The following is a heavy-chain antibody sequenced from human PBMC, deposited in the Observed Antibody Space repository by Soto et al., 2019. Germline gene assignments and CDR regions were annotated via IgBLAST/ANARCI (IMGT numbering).Heavy chain of an antibody. Sequence: SLKVSCNASGGTCSSYTISWVRQAPGQGLEWMGRIIPILGIANYAQKFQGRVTITADKSTSTAYMELSSLRSEDTAVYYCASSIAARPAYFDYWGQGTLVTVSS. CDR2: IIPILGIA. D-gene: IGHD6-6*01. J-gene: IGHJ4*02. V-gene: IGHV1-69*02. CDR3: ASSIAARPAYFDY. CDR1: GGTCSSYT.